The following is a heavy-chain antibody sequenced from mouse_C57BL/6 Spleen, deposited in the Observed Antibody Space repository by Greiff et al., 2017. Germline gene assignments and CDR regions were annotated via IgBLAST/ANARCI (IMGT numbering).Heavy chain of an antibody. D-gene: IGHD2-1*01. V-gene: IGHV1-64*01. J-gene: IGHJ1*03. CDR1: GYTFTSYW. CDR3: ARGSYGSYWYFDV. CDR2: INPNSGST. Sequence: QVQLQQPGAELVKPGASVKLSCKASGYTFTSYWMHWVKQRPGQGLEWIGMINPNSGSTNYNEKFKSKATLTVDKSSSTAYMQLSSLTSEDSAVYYCARGSYGSYWYFDVWGTGTTVTVSS.